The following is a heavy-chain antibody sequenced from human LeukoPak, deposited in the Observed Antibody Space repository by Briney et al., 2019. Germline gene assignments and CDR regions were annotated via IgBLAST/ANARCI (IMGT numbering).Heavy chain of an antibody. V-gene: IGHV3-48*03. CDR1: GYTFSSYE. D-gene: IGHD5-18*01. CDR3: AKDVHGGNSCGAFDY. CDR2: ISSSGSTI. J-gene: IGHJ4*02. Sequence: PGGSLRLSCAASGYTFSSYEMNWVRQAPGKGLQWVSYISSSGSTIYYTDSVKGRFTISRDNSKNTLYLQMNSLRAEDTAIYYCAKDVHGGNSCGAFDYWGQGTLVTVSS.